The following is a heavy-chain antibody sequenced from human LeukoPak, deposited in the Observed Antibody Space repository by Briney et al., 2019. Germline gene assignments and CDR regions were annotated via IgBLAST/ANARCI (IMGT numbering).Heavy chain of an antibody. CDR2: INSDGSDP. J-gene: IGHJ4*02. Sequence: GGSLRLSCAASGFTFSIYWMHWVRQAPGKGLVWVSRINSDGSDPNYADSVKGRFTISRDNAKNTLYLQMDSLRAEDTAVYYCARGAVTGLQSDNWGQGTLVTVSS. V-gene: IGHV3-74*01. CDR1: GFTFSIYW. CDR3: ARGAVTGLQSDN. D-gene: IGHD6-19*01.